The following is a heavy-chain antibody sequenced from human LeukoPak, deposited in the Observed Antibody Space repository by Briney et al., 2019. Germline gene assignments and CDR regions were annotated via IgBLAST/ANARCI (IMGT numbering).Heavy chain of an antibody. CDR1: GYTFTGYY. D-gene: IGHD6-6*01. V-gene: IGHV1-46*01. CDR3: ARGHRIAARPGWFDP. CDR2: INPSGGST. J-gene: IGHJ5*02. Sequence: GASVKVSCKASGYTFTGYYMHWVRQAPGQGLEWMGIINPSGGSTSYAQKFQGRVTMTRDTSTSTVYMELSSLRSEDTAVYYCARGHRIAARPGWFDPWGQGTLVTVSS.